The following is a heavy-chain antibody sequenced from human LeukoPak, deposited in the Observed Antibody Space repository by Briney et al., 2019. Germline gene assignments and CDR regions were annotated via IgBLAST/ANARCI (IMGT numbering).Heavy chain of an antibody. Sequence: GRSLRLSCAASGFTFSSYAMRWVRQAPGKGLEWVAVISYDGSNKYCADSVKGRFTISRDNSKNTLYLQMNSLRAEDTAVYYCARGTPSSSGWLYYGMDVWGQGTTVTVSS. J-gene: IGHJ6*02. D-gene: IGHD6-19*01. CDR2: ISYDGSNK. V-gene: IGHV3-30-3*01. CDR1: GFTFSSYA. CDR3: ARGTPSSSGWLYYGMDV.